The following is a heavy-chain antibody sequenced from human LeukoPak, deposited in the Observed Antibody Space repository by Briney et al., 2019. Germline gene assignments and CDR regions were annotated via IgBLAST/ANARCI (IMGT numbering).Heavy chain of an antibody. D-gene: IGHD2-15*01. CDR2: ISGDGGST. CDR3: AKDTIGYCSGGSCYGSWFDP. Sequence: GGSLRLSCAASGFTFDDYAMHWARQAPGKGLEWVSLISGDGGSTYYADSVKGRFTISRDNSKNSLYLQMNSLRTEDTALYYCAKDTIGYCSGGSCYGSWFDPWGQGTLVTVSS. CDR1: GFTFDDYA. V-gene: IGHV3-43*02. J-gene: IGHJ5*02.